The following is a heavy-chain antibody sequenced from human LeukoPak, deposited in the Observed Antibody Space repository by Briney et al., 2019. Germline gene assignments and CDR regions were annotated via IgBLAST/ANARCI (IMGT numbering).Heavy chain of an antibody. J-gene: IGHJ4*02. D-gene: IGHD3-22*01. CDR2: IYSGGST. Sequence: GGSLRLPCAASGFTVSSNYMSWVRQAPGKGLEWVSVIYSGGSTYYADSVKGRFTISRDNSKNTLYLQMNSLRAEDTAVYYCARSRPGDYYDSSGPVLGYYFDYWGQGTLVTVSS. V-gene: IGHV3-53*01. CDR1: GFTVSSNY. CDR3: ARSRPGDYYDSSGPVLGYYFDY.